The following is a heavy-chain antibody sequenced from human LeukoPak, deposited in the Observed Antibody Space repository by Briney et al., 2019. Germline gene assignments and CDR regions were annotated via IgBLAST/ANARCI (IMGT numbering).Heavy chain of an antibody. D-gene: IGHD3-10*01. CDR3: AKTGGIWFGDLGRGGMDV. CDR2: ISWNSGSI. CDR1: GFTFDDYA. J-gene: IGHJ6*02. V-gene: IGHV3-9*01. Sequence: AGGSLRLSCAASGFTFDDYAMHWVRQAPGKGLEWVSGISWNSGSIGYADSVKGRFTISRDNAKNSLYLQMNSLRAEDTALYYCAKTGGIWFGDLGRGGMDVWGQGTTVTVSS.